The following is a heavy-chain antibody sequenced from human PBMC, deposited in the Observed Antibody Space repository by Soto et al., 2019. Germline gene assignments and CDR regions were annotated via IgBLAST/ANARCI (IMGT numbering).Heavy chain of an antibody. CDR1: GESISRSSYY. CDR2: IYYSGRT. Sequence: SETLSLTCIVSGESISRSSYYWGWIRQPPGKGLEWIGSIYYSGRTYYNPSFKSRVTISIDTSKNQFSLKLSSVTATDTAVYYCARQRTTVVTQAYFDHWGQGALVTVSS. J-gene: IGHJ4*02. CDR3: ARQRTTVVTQAYFDH. D-gene: IGHD2-21*02. V-gene: IGHV4-39*01.